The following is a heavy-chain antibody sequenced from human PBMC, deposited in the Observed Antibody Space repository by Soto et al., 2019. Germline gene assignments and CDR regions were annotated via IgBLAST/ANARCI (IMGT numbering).Heavy chain of an antibody. V-gene: IGHV2-26*01. Sequence: QVTLKESGPVLVTPTETLTLRCTVSGLSITDSEMGVSWIRQPPGQPLEWLAPINSSGEKPYRTFLKSRLAIAKDTSKSQIVLTMTNMDPADTATYYCARRHLAVAVSPWFDPWGQGIPVTVSS. J-gene: IGHJ5*02. CDR1: GLSITDSEMG. CDR2: INSSGEK. CDR3: ARRHLAVAVSPWFDP. D-gene: IGHD6-19*01.